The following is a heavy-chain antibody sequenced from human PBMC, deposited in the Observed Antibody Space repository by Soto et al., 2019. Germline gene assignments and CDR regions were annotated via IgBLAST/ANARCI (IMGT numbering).Heavy chain of an antibody. Sequence: SYAVSWVSQAPGKGLEWVSTISGSDGKTFYADSVKGRLSISRDTSQSTLYLQMNSLSVYDTATSYYARSRYLHYWGQDRRVTV. CDR2: ISGSDGKT. J-gene: IGHJ1*01. CDR3: ARSRYLHY. CDR1: SYA. V-gene: IGHV3-23*01. D-gene: IGHD1-1*01.